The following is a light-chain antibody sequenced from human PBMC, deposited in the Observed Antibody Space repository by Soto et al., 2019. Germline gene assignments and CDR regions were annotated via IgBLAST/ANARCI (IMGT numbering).Light chain of an antibody. V-gene: IGKV3-15*01. Sequence: IVMTQSQATLSVSPGERATLSCRASQSVGSSLAWYQHKPGHAPTLRIYHSSTRTTAVPARFSGSGSGTEFTLTISSLQSEDCAVYYCQPHFNWPPFAFGLGTNLEI. CDR2: HSS. J-gene: IGKJ2*01. CDR1: QSVGSS. CDR3: QPHFNWPPFA.